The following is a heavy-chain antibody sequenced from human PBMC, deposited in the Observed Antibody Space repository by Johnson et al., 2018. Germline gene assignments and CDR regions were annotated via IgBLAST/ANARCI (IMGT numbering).Heavy chain of an antibody. CDR2: ISRSSSDI. D-gene: IGHD3-22*01. CDR1: GFTFSTYS. CDR3: ARDDGDYDDSGFYYGMDV. Sequence: EVQLVESGGGLVKPGGSLRLSCAASGFTFSTYSMNWVRQAPGKGLEWVSSISRSSSDIYYADSVTGRFTISRDNAKKSLYLQMTSLRAEDTAVYYCARDDGDYDDSGFYYGMDVWGQGTTVTVSS. V-gene: IGHV3-21*01. J-gene: IGHJ6*02.